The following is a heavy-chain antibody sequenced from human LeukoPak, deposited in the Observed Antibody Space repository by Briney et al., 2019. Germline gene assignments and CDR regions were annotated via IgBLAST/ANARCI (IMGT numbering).Heavy chain of an antibody. CDR2: IYTSGST. CDR1: GGSISSGSYY. J-gene: IGHJ4*02. Sequence: SETLSLTCTVSGGSISSGSYYWSWIRQPAGKGLEWIGRIYTSGSTNYNPSLKSRVTISVDTSKNQFSLKLNSVTAADTAVYYCARLGVRGIDYWGQGTLVTVSS. CDR3: ARLGVRGIDY. D-gene: IGHD3-10*01. V-gene: IGHV4-61*02.